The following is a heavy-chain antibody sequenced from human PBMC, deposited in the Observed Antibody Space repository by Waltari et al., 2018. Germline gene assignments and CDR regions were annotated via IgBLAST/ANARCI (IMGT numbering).Heavy chain of an antibody. V-gene: IGHV1-18*01. CDR3: ARVAGYRWELLGLAFDI. CDR2: ISAYNGNT. CDR1: GYTFTSYG. D-gene: IGHD1-26*01. Sequence: QVQLVQSGAEVKKPGASVKVSCKASGYTFTSYGITWVRQATGQGLEWMGWISAYNGNTNYAQKLQGRVTMTTDTSTSTAYMELRSLRSDDTAVYYYARVAGYRWELLGLAFDIWGQGTMVTVSS. J-gene: IGHJ3*02.